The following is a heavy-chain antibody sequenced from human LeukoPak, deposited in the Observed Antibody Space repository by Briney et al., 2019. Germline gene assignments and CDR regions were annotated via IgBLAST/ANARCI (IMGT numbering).Heavy chain of an antibody. CDR1: GGSISSGGYF. Sequence: SETLSLTCTVSGGSISSGGYFWSWVRQHPGKGLEWIGYMHNNENAAYNPSLQSRVTISVDTSKNQISLKLNSVTAADTAVYYCARVGVRGVITSFDFWGQGTLVTVSS. CDR3: ARVGVRGVITSFDF. V-gene: IGHV4-31*03. CDR2: MHNNENA. J-gene: IGHJ4*02. D-gene: IGHD3-10*01.